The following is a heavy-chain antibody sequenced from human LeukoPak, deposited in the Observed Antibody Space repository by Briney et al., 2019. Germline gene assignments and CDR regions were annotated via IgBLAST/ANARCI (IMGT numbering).Heavy chain of an antibody. J-gene: IGHJ4*02. D-gene: IGHD5-12*01. Sequence: PSETLSLTCAVFGGSFSGYYWTWIRQPPGKGLEWIGEISHSGSTYYNPSLKSRVTISGDPSKNQLSLKLSSVTAADTAVYYCARGAIVATITDYWGQGTLVTVSS. CDR2: ISHSGST. CDR1: GGSFSGYY. CDR3: ARGAIVATITDY. V-gene: IGHV4-34*01.